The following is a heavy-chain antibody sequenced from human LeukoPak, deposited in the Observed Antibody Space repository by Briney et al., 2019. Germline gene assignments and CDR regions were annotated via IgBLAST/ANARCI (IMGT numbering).Heavy chain of an antibody. CDR2: ISGSGGST. J-gene: IGHJ4*02. D-gene: IGHD6-13*01. Sequence: GGSLRLSCAASGFTFSSYAMHWVRQAPGKGLEWVSAISGSGGSTYYADSVKGRFTISRDNSKNTLYLQMNSLRAEDTAVYYCAKDQSSSWLRPSYYFDYWGQGTLVTVSS. V-gene: IGHV3-23*01. CDR1: GFTFSSYA. CDR3: AKDQSSSWLRPSYYFDY.